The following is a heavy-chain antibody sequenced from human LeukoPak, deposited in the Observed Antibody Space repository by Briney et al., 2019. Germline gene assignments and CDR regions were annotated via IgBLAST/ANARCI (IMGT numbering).Heavy chain of an antibody. CDR2: INHSGST. D-gene: IGHD1-1*01. CDR3: ARAKRNLSCPFDY. J-gene: IGHJ4*02. Sequence: SETLSLTCAVYGGSFSGYYWSWIRQPPGKGLEWIGEINHSGSTNYNPSLKSRVTISVDTSKNQFSLKLSSVTAADTAVYYCARAKRNLSCPFDYWGQGTLVTVSS. V-gene: IGHV4-34*01. CDR1: GGSFSGYY.